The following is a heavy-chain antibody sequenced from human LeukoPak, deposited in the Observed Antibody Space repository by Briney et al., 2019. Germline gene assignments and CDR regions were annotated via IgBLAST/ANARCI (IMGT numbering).Heavy chain of an antibody. CDR1: GFTFSRYW. CDR2: IKQDGSAK. J-gene: IGHJ3*02. V-gene: IGHV3-7*01. CDR3: ARDQARDEDI. Sequence: PGGSLRLSCAASGFTFSRYWMSWVRQAPGKGLEWVANIKQDGSAKYYVDSVNVRFTISRDNAKNSLYLLMNSLRVEDTAVYYCARDQARDEDIWGQGTMVTVSS.